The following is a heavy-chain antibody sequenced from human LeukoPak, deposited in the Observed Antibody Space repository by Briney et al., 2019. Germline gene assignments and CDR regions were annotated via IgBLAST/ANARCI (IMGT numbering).Heavy chain of an antibody. V-gene: IGHV3-30*02. Sequence: GGSLRLSCAASGFTFSSYGMHWVRQAPGKGLEWVAFIRYDGSNKYYADSVKGRFTISRDNSKNTLYLQMNSLRAEDTAVYYCAKEQGFGELSRHYGMDVWGQGTTVTVSS. CDR1: GFTFSSYG. J-gene: IGHJ6*02. D-gene: IGHD3-10*01. CDR3: AKEQGFGELSRHYGMDV. CDR2: IRYDGSNK.